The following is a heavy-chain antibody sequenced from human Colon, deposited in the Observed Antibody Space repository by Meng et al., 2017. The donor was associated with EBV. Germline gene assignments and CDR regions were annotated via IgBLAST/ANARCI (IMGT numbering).Heavy chain of an antibody. CDR2: INHSGSA. Sequence: HVQLQQWGAGLLTPSETLSLTCGVSGGSLSGYYWSWIRHFPGRTLEFIGDINHSGSANYNPSLRSRVTISVDTSKNQIFLNLHSVTAADTAVYHCARTFGYCSNNNCPRTLGYWGQGTLVTVSS. CDR3: ARTFGYCSNNNCPRTLGY. J-gene: IGHJ4*02. CDR1: GGSLSGYY. V-gene: IGHV4-34*02. D-gene: IGHD2-2*03.